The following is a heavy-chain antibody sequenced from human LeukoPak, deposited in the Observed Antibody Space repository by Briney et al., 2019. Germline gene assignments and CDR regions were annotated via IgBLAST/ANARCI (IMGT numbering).Heavy chain of an antibody. CDR3: ARSGPLAWFGD. V-gene: IGHV4-39*07. D-gene: IGHD3-10*01. J-gene: IGHJ4*02. CDR1: GGSISSSSYY. Sequence: PSETLSLTCTVSGGSISSSSYYWGWIRQPPGKGLEWIGSIYYSGSTYYNPSLKSRVTISVDTSKNQFSLKPSSVTAADTAVYYCARSGPLAWFGDWGQGTLVTVSS. CDR2: IYYSGST.